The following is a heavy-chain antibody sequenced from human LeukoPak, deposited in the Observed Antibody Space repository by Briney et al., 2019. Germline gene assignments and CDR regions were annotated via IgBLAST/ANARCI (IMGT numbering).Heavy chain of an antibody. CDR2: IYSGGST. D-gene: IGHD5-18*01. V-gene: IGHV3-53*04. Sequence: PGGSLRLSCAASGFTVSSNYMSWVRQAPGKGLEWVSVIYSGGSTYYADSVKGRYTIPRHNSKNTLYLQMNSLRAEDTAVYYCATTAMVTRGFDYWGQGTLVTVSS. CDR3: ATTAMVTRGFDY. J-gene: IGHJ4*02. CDR1: GFTVSSNY.